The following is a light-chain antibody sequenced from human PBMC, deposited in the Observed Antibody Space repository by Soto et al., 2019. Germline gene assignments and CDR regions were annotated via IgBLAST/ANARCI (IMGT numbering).Light chain of an antibody. Sequence: DIQMTQSPSTLSASVGDRVTITCRASQSISSWLAWYQQKPGKAPKLLIYKASILESGVPSRFSGSGSGTXXXXXXXXXQPDDFATYYCQQYNSYPIFTFGPGTKVDIK. CDR2: KAS. J-gene: IGKJ3*01. CDR3: QQYNSYPIFT. V-gene: IGKV1-5*03. CDR1: QSISSW.